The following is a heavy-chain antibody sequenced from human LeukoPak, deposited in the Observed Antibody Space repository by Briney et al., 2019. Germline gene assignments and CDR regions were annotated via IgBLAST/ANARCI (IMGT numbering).Heavy chain of an antibody. CDR1: GGSISSYY. CDR3: ARVGWLEVTPGLYSAGYYGMDV. V-gene: IGHV4-59*01. CDR2: IYYSGST. D-gene: IGHD6-19*01. J-gene: IGHJ6*02. Sequence: PSETLSLTCTVSGGSISSYYWSWIRQPPGKGLEWIGYIYYSGSTNYNPSLKSRVTISVDTSKNQFSLKLSSVTAADTAVYYCARVGWLEVTPGLYSAGYYGMDVWGQGTTVTVSS.